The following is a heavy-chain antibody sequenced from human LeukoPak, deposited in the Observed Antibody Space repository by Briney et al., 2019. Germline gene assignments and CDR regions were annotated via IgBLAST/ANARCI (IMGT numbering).Heavy chain of an antibody. CDR1: GYTFTSYY. CDR2: INPSGGST. D-gene: IGHD2-2*01. J-gene: IGHJ4*02. CDR3: ASSGALGYCGSTSCRDFDY. V-gene: IGHV1-46*01. Sequence: ASVKVSCKASGYTFTSYYMHWVRQAPGQGLEWMGIINPSGGSTSYAQKFQGRVTMTRDTSTSTVYMELSSLRSEDTAVYYCASSGALGYCGSTSCRDFDYWGQGTLVTVSS.